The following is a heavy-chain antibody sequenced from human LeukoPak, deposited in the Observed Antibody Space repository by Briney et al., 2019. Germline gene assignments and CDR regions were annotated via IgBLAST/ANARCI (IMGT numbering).Heavy chain of an antibody. CDR3: ARDDYGDYCSD. Sequence: PGGSLRLSCAASGFTFSSYWMSWVRQAPGKGLEWVANIKQDGSEKYYVDSVKGRFTISRDNAKNSLYLQMNSLRAEDTAAYYCARDDYGDYCSDWGQGTLVTVSS. J-gene: IGHJ4*02. CDR2: IKQDGSEK. D-gene: IGHD4-17*01. V-gene: IGHV3-7*01. CDR1: GFTFSSYW.